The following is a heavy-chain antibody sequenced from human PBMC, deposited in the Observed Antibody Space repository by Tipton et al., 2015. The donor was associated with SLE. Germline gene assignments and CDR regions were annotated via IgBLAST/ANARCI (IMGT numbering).Heavy chain of an antibody. J-gene: IGHJ5*02. V-gene: IGHV4-61*02. Sequence: LRLSCSVSGGSISSGSYYWSWIRQPAGGGLEWIGRIYTRGSTNYNPSLKSRVTMSVGTSKNQFSLKLNSVTAADTAMYYCARDLGRRYWFDPWGQGTLVTVSS. CDR1: GGSISSGSYY. CDR3: ARDLGRRYWFDP. CDR2: IYTRGST.